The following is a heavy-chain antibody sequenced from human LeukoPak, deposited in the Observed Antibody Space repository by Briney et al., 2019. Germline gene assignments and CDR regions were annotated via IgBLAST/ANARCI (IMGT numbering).Heavy chain of an antibody. V-gene: IGHV3-21*01. CDR3: AREYGSGSYYEDY. D-gene: IGHD3-10*01. CDR2: ISSSSSYI. Sequence: PGGSLRLSCAASGFTFSSYNMNWVRQAPGKGLEWVSSISSSSSYIYYADSVKGRFTISRDNAKNSLYLQMNSLRAEDTAVYYCAREYGSGSYYEDYWGQGTLVTVSS. CDR1: GFTFSSYN. J-gene: IGHJ4*02.